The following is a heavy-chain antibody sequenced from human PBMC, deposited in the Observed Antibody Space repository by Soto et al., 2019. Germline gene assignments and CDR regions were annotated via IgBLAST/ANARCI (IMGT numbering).Heavy chain of an antibody. CDR3: ARGELLWFGELLR. D-gene: IGHD3-10*01. CDR1: GYTFTSYE. V-gene: IGHV1-8*01. CDR2: MNPNSGDT. Sequence: QVQLVQSGAEVKKPGASVKVSCKASGYTFTSYEINWVRQATGQGLEWMGWMNPNSGDTGYAQKFQGSVTMTTNTCISTAYMELSSLRSEDTAVYHCARGELLWFGELLRWGQGTLVTVSS. J-gene: IGHJ4*02.